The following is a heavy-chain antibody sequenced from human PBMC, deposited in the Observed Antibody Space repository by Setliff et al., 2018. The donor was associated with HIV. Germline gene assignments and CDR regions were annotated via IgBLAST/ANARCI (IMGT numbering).Heavy chain of an antibody. Sequence: LSLTCAVYGESFTDHFWTWIRQSPGKGLKWLGEINHSGSTNQNPSLKSRFNLSVDTSKNQFSLRMNSVTAADTAVYYCARGREVKRDTYYDYFYMDVWSRGTAVTVSS. CDR3: ARGREVKRDTYYDYFYMDV. CDR1: GESFTDHF. V-gene: IGHV4-34*01. D-gene: IGHD1-26*01. J-gene: IGHJ6*03. CDR2: INHSGST.